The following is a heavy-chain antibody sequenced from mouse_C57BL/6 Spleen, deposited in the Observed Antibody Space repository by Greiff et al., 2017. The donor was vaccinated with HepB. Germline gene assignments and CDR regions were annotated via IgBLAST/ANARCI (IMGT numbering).Heavy chain of an antibody. CDR1: GFTFSDYG. CDR2: ISSGSSTI. CDR3: ANAWFAY. V-gene: IGHV5-17*01. J-gene: IGHJ3*01. Sequence: EVKLMESGGGLVKPGGSLKLSCAASGFTFSDYGMHWVRQAPEKGLEWVAYISSGSSTIYYADTVKGRFTISRDNAKNTLFLQMTSLRSEDTAMYYCANAWFAYWGQGTLVTVSA.